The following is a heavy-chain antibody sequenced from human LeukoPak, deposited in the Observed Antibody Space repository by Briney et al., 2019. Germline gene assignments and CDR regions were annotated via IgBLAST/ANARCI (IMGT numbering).Heavy chain of an antibody. CDR2: ISASGDNI. J-gene: IGHJ4*02. Sequence: GGSLRLPCAVSGFTFSSYPLSWVPQTPRRGLEWVSAISASGDNIYYAASVKGRFSISRDNSKRTMYLQMNSLRAEDTALYYCARYIASGPSVKVDYWGQGTLVTVSS. CDR3: ARYIASGPSVKVDY. V-gene: IGHV3-23*01. CDR1: GFTFSSYP. D-gene: IGHD2-21*01.